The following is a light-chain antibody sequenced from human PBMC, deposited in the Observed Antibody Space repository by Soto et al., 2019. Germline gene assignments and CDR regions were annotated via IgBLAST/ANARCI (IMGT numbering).Light chain of an antibody. Sequence: EIVLTQSPGTLSLSPGESATLSCRASQYVSVRFLAWYQRKPGQAPRLLIYGASDRATGIPARFSGSGSGTDFTLTISSLEPEDFAVYYCQQRSNWPPEITFGQGTRLEIK. V-gene: IGKV3-11*01. CDR2: GAS. J-gene: IGKJ5*01. CDR3: QQRSNWPPEIT. CDR1: QYVSVRF.